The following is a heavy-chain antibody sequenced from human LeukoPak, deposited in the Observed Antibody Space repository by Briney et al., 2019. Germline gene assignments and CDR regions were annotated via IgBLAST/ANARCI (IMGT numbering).Heavy chain of an antibody. J-gene: IGHJ4*02. Sequence: GGSLGLSCAASGFTFSTYWMHWVRQAPGKGLVWVSRINSDGGSTSYADSVKGRFTISRDNAKNTLDLQMNSLRAEDTAVYYCARSRGLLLPEYWGQGTLVTVSS. CDR3: ARSRGLLLPEY. V-gene: IGHV3-74*01. CDR2: INSDGGST. CDR1: GFTFSTYW. D-gene: IGHD3-3*01.